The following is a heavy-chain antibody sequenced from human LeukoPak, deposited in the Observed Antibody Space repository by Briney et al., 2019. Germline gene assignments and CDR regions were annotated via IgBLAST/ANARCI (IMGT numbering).Heavy chain of an antibody. Sequence: PGGSLRLSCAASGFIVSNNYMSWVRQAPGKGLEWVSVIYSGGSTSYADSVKGRFTISRDNSKNTLYLKLNSLRAEDTAVYYCARDPKYYDTSGYYLGYWGQGTLVTVSS. D-gene: IGHD3-22*01. CDR3: ARDPKYYDTSGYYLGY. CDR1: GFIVSNNY. V-gene: IGHV3-53*01. CDR2: IYSGGST. J-gene: IGHJ4*02.